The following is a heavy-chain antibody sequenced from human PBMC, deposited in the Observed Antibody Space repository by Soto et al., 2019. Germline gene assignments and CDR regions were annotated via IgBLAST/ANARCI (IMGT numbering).Heavy chain of an antibody. CDR2: ISSNGGST. J-gene: IGHJ3*02. V-gene: IGHV3-64*01. CDR1: GFTFSSYA. D-gene: IGHD4-17*01. Sequence: EVQLVESGGGLVQPGGPLRLSCADSGFTFSSYAMHWVRQAPGKGLEYVSAISSNGGSTHYANSVKGIFTISRDNSKNTLYLQMGSLRAEDMAVYYCARDGLRQYAFDIWGQGTMVTGSS. CDR3: ARDGLRQYAFDI.